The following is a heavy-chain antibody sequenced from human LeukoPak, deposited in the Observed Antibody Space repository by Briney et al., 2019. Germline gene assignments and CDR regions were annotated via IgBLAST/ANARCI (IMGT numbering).Heavy chain of an antibody. V-gene: IGHV5-51*01. D-gene: IGHD3-22*01. Sequence: GESLKISCKGSGYSFTSYWIGWVRQMPGKGLEWMGIIYPGASDTRYSPSFQGQVTISADKSISTAYLQWSSLKASDTAMYYCARGRYYSDSKGGYSYFDPWGQGTLVTVSS. CDR3: ARGRYYSDSKGGYSYFDP. CDR2: IYPGASDT. J-gene: IGHJ5*02. CDR1: GYSFTSYW.